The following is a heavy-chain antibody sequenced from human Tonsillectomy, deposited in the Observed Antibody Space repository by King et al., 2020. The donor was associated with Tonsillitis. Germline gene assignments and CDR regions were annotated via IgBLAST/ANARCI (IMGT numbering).Heavy chain of an antibody. V-gene: IGHV3-23*04. J-gene: IGHJ4*02. D-gene: IGHD5-24*01. CDR3: AKKVDMGLGSFDY. Sequence: VQLVESGGGLVQPGGSLRLSCAASGFTFSSYAMSWVRQAPGTGLEWGSAISCCGASTYYTDSVKGRFTISRDNSKNTLYLQMDSRRAEDTAIYYCAKKVDMGLGSFDYWGQGTLVTVSS. CDR1: GFTFSSYA. CDR2: ISCCGAST.